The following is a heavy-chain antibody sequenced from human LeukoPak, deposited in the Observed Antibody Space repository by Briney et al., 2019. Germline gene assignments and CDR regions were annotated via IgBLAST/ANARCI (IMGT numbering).Heavy chain of an antibody. V-gene: IGHV6-1*01. J-gene: IGHJ6*02. D-gene: IGHD5-18*01. Sequence: SQTLSLTCAISGDSVSSNSAAWNWIRQSPSRGLEWLGRTYYRSKWYNDYAVSVKSRITINPDTSKNQFSLQLNSVTPEDTAVYYCARDSPESDTAMDISYYYYYYGMDVWGQVTTVTVSS. CDR3: ARDSPESDTAMDISYYYYYYGMDV. CDR1: GDSVSSNSAA. CDR2: TYYRSKWYN.